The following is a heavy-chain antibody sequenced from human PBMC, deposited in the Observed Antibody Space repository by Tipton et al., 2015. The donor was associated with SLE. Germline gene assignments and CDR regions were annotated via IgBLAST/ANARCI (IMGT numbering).Heavy chain of an antibody. D-gene: IGHD1-26*01. Sequence: QVQLVQSGAEVKKPGSSVKVSCKASGGTFSSFAMTWVRQAPGQGLEWMGGIIPIFGKAIYGQRFQGRVTITADESTTTAYMELNSLRSEDTAIYYCARGGLGIDYWGRGTLVTVSS. CDR2: IIPIFGKA. J-gene: IGHJ4*02. CDR3: ARGGLGIDY. V-gene: IGHV1-69*01. CDR1: GGTFSSFA.